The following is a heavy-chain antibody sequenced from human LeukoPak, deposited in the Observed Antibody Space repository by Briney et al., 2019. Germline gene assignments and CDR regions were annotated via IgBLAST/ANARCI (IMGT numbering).Heavy chain of an antibody. V-gene: IGHV3-7*01. J-gene: IGHJ4*02. CDR1: GFTFSSYW. D-gene: IGHD6-13*01. CDR2: IKQEGREK. CDR3: ARAMAAAGGFDY. Sequence: PGRSLRLSCPASGFTFSSYWMSWVSQAPGGGLEWVAKIKQEGREKNYVDSVKGRSPISRENAKTSLYLQMNRLRAEDTAVYYCARAMAAAGGFDYWGQGTLVTVSS.